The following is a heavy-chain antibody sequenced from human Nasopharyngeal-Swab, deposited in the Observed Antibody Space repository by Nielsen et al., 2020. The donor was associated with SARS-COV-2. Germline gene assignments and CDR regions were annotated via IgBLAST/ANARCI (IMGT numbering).Heavy chain of an antibody. J-gene: IGHJ6*02. CDR3: AKDGDYDYYYYYGMDV. CDR1: GFTFSSYA. D-gene: IGHD4-17*01. V-gene: IGHV3-23*03. CDR2: IYSGGSST. Sequence: SCAASGFTFSSYAMSWVRQAPGKGLEWVSVIYSGGSSTYYADSVKGRFTISRDNSKNTLYLQMNSLRAEDTAVYYCAKDGDYDYYYYYGMDVWGQGTTVTVSS.